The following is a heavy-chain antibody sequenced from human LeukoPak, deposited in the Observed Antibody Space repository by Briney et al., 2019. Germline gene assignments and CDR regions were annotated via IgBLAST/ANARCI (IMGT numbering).Heavy chain of an antibody. CDR3: ARALYSSSRLLFGDSDY. Sequence: PGRSLRLSCAASGFTFSSYAMHWVRQAPGKGLEWVAVISYDGSNKYYADSVKGRFTISRDNSKNTLYLQMNSLRAEDTAVYYCARALYSSSRLLFGDSDYWGQGTLVTVSS. V-gene: IGHV3-30-3*01. CDR1: GFTFSSYA. D-gene: IGHD6-6*01. J-gene: IGHJ4*02. CDR2: ISYDGSNK.